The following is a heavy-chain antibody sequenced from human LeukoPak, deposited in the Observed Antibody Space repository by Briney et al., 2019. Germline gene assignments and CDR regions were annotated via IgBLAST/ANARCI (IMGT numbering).Heavy chain of an antibody. Sequence: SETLSLTCTVSGGSISSYYWSWIRQPPGKGLEWIGYIYYSGSTNYNPSLKSRVTISVDTSKNQFSLKLSSVTAADTAVYYCAQYYYDSSGYWSDYWGQGTLATVSS. J-gene: IGHJ4*02. CDR2: IYYSGST. CDR3: AQYYYDSSGYWSDY. D-gene: IGHD3-22*01. CDR1: GGSISSYY. V-gene: IGHV4-59*08.